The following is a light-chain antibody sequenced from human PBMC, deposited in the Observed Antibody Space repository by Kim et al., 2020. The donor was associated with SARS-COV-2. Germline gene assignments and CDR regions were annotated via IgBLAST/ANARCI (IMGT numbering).Light chain of an antibody. CDR2: KAS. J-gene: IGKJ4*01. Sequence: PASISCRCSQSLVDSDGNTYLSWFQQGPGQSPSRLIYKASNRDSGVTDRFSGSGSRSDFTLKIRRVEAADVGVYYCMQSTPWPGAYGGRTNLE. CDR3: MQSTPWPGA. CDR1: QSLVDSDGNTY. V-gene: IGKV2-30*01.